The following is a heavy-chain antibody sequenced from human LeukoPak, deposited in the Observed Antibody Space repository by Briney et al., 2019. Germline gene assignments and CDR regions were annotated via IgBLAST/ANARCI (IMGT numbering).Heavy chain of an antibody. Sequence: PSETLSLTCTVSGSSISSWYWSWIRQPAGKGLEWIGRIYTSGSTNYNPSLKSRVTISVDTSKNQFSLKLSSVTAADTAVYYCAREGMTTVDYWGQGTLVTVSS. D-gene: IGHD4-11*01. CDR3: AREGMTTVDY. J-gene: IGHJ4*02. CDR1: GSSISSWY. V-gene: IGHV4-4*07. CDR2: IYTSGST.